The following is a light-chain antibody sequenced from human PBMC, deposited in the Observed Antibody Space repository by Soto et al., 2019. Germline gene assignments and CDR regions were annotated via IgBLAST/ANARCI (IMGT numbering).Light chain of an antibody. J-gene: IGKJ2*01. CDR1: QSVNSN. CDR3: QQYNNWPQT. CDR2: GAS. V-gene: IGKV3-15*01. Sequence: EIVMTQSPATLSVSPGERATLSCRASQSVNSNLAWYQQKPGQAPRLLIFGASTRATGIPVRVSGSGSGTEFTLTISSLQSEDFAVYYCQQYNNWPQTFGQGTKLEIK.